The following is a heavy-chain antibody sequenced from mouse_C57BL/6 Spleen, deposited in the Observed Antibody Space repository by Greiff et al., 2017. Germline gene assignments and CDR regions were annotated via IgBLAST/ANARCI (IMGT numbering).Heavy chain of an antibody. CDR3: ARSLYYGSSWDFDY. CDR2: IYPGDGDT. Sequence: QVQLQQSGPELVKPGASVKISCKASGYAFSSSWMNWVKQRPGKGLEWIGRIYPGDGDTNYNGKVKGKATLTADKSSSTAYMQLSSLTSEDSAVYFCARSLYYGSSWDFDYWGQGTTLTVSS. V-gene: IGHV1-82*01. J-gene: IGHJ2*01. CDR1: GYAFSSSW. D-gene: IGHD1-1*01.